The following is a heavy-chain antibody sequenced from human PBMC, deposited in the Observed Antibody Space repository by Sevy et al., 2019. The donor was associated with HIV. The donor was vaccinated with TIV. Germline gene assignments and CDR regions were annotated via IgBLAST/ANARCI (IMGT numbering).Heavy chain of an antibody. CDR2: IDPIFGTA. Sequence: ASVKVSCKASGGTFSSYAITWVRQAPGQGLEWMGGIDPIFGTANYAQKFQGRVTITADGSTSTAYMELSSLRSEDTAAYYCARPRTYYDFWRGYPPFDYWGQGTLVTVSS. CDR3: ARPRTYYDFWRGYPPFDY. CDR1: GGTFSSYA. V-gene: IGHV1-69*13. D-gene: IGHD3-3*01. J-gene: IGHJ4*02.